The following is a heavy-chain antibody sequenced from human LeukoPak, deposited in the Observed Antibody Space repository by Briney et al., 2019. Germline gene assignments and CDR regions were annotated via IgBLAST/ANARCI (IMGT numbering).Heavy chain of an antibody. Sequence: ASAKVSCKASGGTFSSYAISWVRQAPGQGLEWMGRIIPIFGTANYAQKFQGRVTITTDESTSTAYMELSSLRSEDTAVYYCARDTWEMATGRIEYFDYWGQGTLVTVSS. V-gene: IGHV1-69*05. J-gene: IGHJ4*02. D-gene: IGHD5-24*01. CDR1: GGTFSSYA. CDR3: ARDTWEMATGRIEYFDY. CDR2: IIPIFGTA.